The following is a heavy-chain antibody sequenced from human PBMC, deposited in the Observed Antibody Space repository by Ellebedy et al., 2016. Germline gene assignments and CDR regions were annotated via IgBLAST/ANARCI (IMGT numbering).Heavy chain of an antibody. Sequence: SVKVSXKASGGTFSSYAISWVRQAPGQGLEWMGGIIPIFGTANYAQKFQGRVTITADESTSTAYMELSSLRSEDTAVYYCASPLGDSELRGFDYWGQGTLVTVSS. CDR2: IIPIFGTA. D-gene: IGHD1-1*01. CDR1: GGTFSSYA. J-gene: IGHJ4*02. V-gene: IGHV1-69*13. CDR3: ASPLGDSELRGFDY.